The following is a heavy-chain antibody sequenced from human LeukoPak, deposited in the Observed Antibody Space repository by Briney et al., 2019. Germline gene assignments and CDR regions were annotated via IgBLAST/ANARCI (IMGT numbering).Heavy chain of an antibody. J-gene: IGHJ4*02. D-gene: IGHD2-2*01. Sequence: SGGSLRLSCAASGFTVSRNYMSWVRQAPGKGLEWVSVIYSGGSTYYADSVKGRFTISRDNSKNTLYLQMNSLRAEDTAVYYCASAAPGPVPYYFDYWGQGTLVTVSS. CDR2: IYSGGST. CDR3: ASAAPGPVPYYFDY. CDR1: GFTVSRNY. V-gene: IGHV3-66*01.